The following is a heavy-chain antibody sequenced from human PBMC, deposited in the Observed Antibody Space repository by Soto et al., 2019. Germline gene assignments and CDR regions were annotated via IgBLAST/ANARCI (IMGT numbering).Heavy chain of an antibody. Sequence: GGSLRLSCAASGFTFSSYGMHWVRQAPGKGLEWVAVIWYDGSNKYYADSVKGRFTISRDNSKNTLYLQMNSLRAEDTAVYYCARELVPGDIAAAGGGAFDYWGQGTLVTVSS. CDR1: GFTFSSYG. CDR2: IWYDGSNK. D-gene: IGHD6-13*01. J-gene: IGHJ4*02. V-gene: IGHV3-33*01. CDR3: ARELVPGDIAAAGGGAFDY.